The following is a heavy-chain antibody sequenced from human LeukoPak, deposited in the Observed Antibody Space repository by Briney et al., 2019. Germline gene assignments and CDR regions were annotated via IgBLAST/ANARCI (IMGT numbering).Heavy chain of an antibody. V-gene: IGHV3-11*06. J-gene: IGHJ4*02. CDR3: ARLGYSSGWKGVFDY. CDR2: ISSSSSYI. D-gene: IGHD6-19*01. CDR1: GFTFSDYY. Sequence: GGSLRLSCAASGFTFSDYYMSWIRQAPGKGLEWVSSISSSSSYIYYADSVKGRFTISRDNAKNSLYLQMNSLRAEDTAVYYCARLGYSSGWKGVFDYWGQGTLVTVSS.